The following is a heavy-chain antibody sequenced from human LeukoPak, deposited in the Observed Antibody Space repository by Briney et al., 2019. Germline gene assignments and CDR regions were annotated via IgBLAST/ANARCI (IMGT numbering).Heavy chain of an antibody. D-gene: IGHD3-22*01. J-gene: IGHJ4*02. CDR2: INHSGST. CDR1: GGSFSGYY. V-gene: IGHV4-34*01. Sequence: SETLSLTCAVYGGSFSGYYWSWIRRPPGKGLEWIGEINHSGSTNYNPSLKSRVTISVDTSKNQSSLKLSSVTAADTAVYYCAYYDSSGYYPDYWGQGTLVTVSS. CDR3: AYYDSSGYYPDY.